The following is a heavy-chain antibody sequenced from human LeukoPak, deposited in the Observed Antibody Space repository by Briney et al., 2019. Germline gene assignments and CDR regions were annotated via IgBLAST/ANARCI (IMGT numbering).Heavy chain of an antibody. V-gene: IGHV4-39*01. D-gene: IGHD2-21*01. Sequence: SETLSLTCTVSGGSISSSSYYWGWIRQPPGKGLEWIGSIYYSGSTYYNPSLKSRVTISVDTSKNQFSLKLSSVTAADTAVYYCARSIGSLTYYYYYYMDVWGKGTTVTVSS. J-gene: IGHJ6*03. CDR1: GGSISSSSYY. CDR2: IYYSGST. CDR3: ARSIGSLTYYYYYYMDV.